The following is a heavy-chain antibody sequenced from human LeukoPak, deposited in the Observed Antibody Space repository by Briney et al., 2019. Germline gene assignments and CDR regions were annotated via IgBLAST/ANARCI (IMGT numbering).Heavy chain of an antibody. CDR1: GYRFSPYW. Sequence: GGSLRLSCAASGYRFSPYWMSWVRQTPGKGLEWVASISDGGRATYYGDSVRDRFTISRDDARNSLFLQMIGLRADDTAVYYCTRENYVPDSWGQGTLVTVSS. CDR2: ISDGGRAT. J-gene: IGHJ5*02. CDR3: TRENYVPDS. V-gene: IGHV3-7*03. D-gene: IGHD3-10*02.